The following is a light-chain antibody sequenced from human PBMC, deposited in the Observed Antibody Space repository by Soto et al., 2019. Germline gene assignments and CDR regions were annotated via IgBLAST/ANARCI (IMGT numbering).Light chain of an antibody. CDR3: KSYAGSNTYV. CDR2: EVV. Sequence: QSALTQPPSASGSPGQSVTISCTGTKNDIGVYDFVSWYQHHPGKAPRLIIYEVVQRPSGVPHRFSGSKSGNTASLTVSGLQAADEADYFCKSYAGSNTYVFGSGTQLTVL. CDR1: KNDIGVYDF. J-gene: IGLJ1*01. V-gene: IGLV2-8*01.